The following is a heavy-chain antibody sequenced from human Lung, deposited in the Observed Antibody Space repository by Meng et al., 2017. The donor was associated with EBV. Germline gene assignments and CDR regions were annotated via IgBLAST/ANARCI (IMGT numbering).Heavy chain of an antibody. CDR2: TYYMSKWYN. D-gene: IGHD2-2*01. V-gene: IGHV6-1*01. CDR3: ARATSGFDS. Sequence: VQLEQSGPGLVKPSXTPSLTCDISGDSVSSNSAAWNWIRQSPLRGLEWLGRTYYMSKWYNDYAVSVKSRISINPDTSKNQFSLQLNSVTPEDTAVYYCARATSGFDSWGQGTLVTVSS. J-gene: IGHJ4*02. CDR1: GDSVSSNSAA.